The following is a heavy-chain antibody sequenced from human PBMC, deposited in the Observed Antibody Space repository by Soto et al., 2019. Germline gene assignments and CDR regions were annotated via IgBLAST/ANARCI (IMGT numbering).Heavy chain of an antibody. D-gene: IGHD6-13*01. CDR1: GFTFSSYA. CDR2: ISGSGGST. Sequence: TGGSLRLSCAASGFTFSSYAMSWVRQAPGKGLEWVSAISGSGGSTYYADSVKGRFTISRDNSKNTLYLQMNSLRAEDTAVYYCAKALWQPGWFDPWGQGTLVTVSS. CDR3: AKALWQPGWFDP. V-gene: IGHV3-23*01. J-gene: IGHJ5*02.